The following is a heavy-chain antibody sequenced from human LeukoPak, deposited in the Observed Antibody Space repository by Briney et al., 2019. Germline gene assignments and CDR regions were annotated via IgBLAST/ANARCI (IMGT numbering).Heavy chain of an antibody. CDR1: GGSISSYY. J-gene: IGHJ4*02. V-gene: IGHV4-59*01. D-gene: IGHD3-22*01. CDR2: IYYSGST. Sequence: PSETLSLTCTVSGGSISSYYWSWIRQPPGKGLEWIGYIYYSGSTNYNPSLKSRVTISVDTSKNQFSLKLSSVTAADTAVYYCARSSGPYYYWGQGTLVTVSS. CDR3: ARSSGPYYY.